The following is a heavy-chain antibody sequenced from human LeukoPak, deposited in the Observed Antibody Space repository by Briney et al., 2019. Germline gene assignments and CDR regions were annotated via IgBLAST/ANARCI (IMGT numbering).Heavy chain of an antibody. D-gene: IGHD6-13*01. CDR2: ISSSSSYI. CDR1: GFTFNTYA. V-gene: IGHV3-21*01. CDR3: ARGDSSSWYDFDY. J-gene: IGHJ4*02. Sequence: GGSLRLSCAASGFTFNTYAMSWVRQAPGKGLEWVSSISSSSSYIYYADSVKGRFTISRDNAKNSLYLQMNSLRAEDTAVYYCARGDSSSWYDFDYWGQGTLVTVSS.